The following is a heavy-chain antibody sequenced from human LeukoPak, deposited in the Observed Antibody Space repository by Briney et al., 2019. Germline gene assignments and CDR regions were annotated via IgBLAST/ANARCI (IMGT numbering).Heavy chain of an antibody. V-gene: IGHV3-11*04. Sequence: GGSLRLSCAASGFTFSDYYMSWIRQAPGKGLEWVSYISSSGSTIYYADSVKGRFTISRDNAKNSLYLQMNSLRAEDTAVYYCVKGPRTYYYASGSGPIFDYWGQGTLVTVSS. CDR1: GFTFSDYY. J-gene: IGHJ4*02. D-gene: IGHD3-10*01. CDR3: VKGPRTYYYASGSGPIFDY. CDR2: ISSSGSTI.